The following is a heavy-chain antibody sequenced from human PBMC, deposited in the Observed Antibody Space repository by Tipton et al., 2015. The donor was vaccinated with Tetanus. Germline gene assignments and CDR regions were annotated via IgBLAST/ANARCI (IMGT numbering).Heavy chain of an antibody. V-gene: IGHV4-31*03. CDR1: GGSISSGGFF. D-gene: IGHD6-6*01. Sequence: LRLSCTVSGGSISSGGFFWNWIRQFPGKGLEWIGYVYYSGSTFYNPSLKSRVSISVDTSKNQFSLNLTSVTAADTAVYYCARDQGGGRVVRLNWFDPWGHGTLVTVFS. CDR3: ARDQGGGRVVRLNWFDP. J-gene: IGHJ5*02. CDR2: VYYSGST.